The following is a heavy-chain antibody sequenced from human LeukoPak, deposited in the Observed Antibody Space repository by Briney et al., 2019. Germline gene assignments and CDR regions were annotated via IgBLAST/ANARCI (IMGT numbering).Heavy chain of an antibody. Sequence: GGSLRLSCAASGFTFSSYDMHWVRQPTGKGLEWVSAIGTAGDTYYPGSVKGRFAISRENAKNSLHLQMNSLRAEDTAVYYCARALPEYGGDSRYYYGLDVWGQGTTVTVSS. D-gene: IGHD4-23*01. CDR1: GFTFSSYD. J-gene: IGHJ6*02. V-gene: IGHV3-13*01. CDR3: ARALPEYGGDSRYYYGLDV. CDR2: IGTAGDT.